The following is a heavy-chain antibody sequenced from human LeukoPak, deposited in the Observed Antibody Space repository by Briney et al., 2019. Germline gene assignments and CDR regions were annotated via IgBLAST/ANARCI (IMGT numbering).Heavy chain of an antibody. Sequence: GGSLRLSCAISGFIFNTNGMNWVRQSPGKGLEWLATIAGGDESTYYADSVKGRFTISRDNSKNTLYLQMNSLRAEDTAVYYCANALLRYFDWLTDYWGQGTLVTVSS. CDR2: IAGGDEST. CDR1: GFIFNTNG. D-gene: IGHD3-9*01. V-gene: IGHV3-23*01. CDR3: ANALLRYFDWLTDY. J-gene: IGHJ4*02.